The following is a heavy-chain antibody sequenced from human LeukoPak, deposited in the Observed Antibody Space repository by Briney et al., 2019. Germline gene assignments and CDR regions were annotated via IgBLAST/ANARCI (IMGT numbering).Heavy chain of an antibody. V-gene: IGHV4-4*09. CDR1: GGSMSSLY. CDR3: ARRVVAATWWFDP. D-gene: IGHD2-15*01. Sequence: SETLSLTCTVSGGSMSSLYWSWIRQPPGKGLEWIGYIYTSGSTTYNPSLKSRVTVSVDTSKNQFSLKLSSVTAADTAVYYCARRVVAATWWFDPWGQGTLVTVSS. J-gene: IGHJ5*02. CDR2: IYTSGST.